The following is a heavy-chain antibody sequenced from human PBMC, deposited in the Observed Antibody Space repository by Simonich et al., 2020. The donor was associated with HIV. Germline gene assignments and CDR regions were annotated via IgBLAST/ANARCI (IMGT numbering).Heavy chain of an antibody. CDR3: TRAGDWGQTTHYSDY. J-gene: IGHJ4*02. D-gene: IGHD7-27*01. V-gene: IGHV3-49*04. Sequence: AMSWVRQAPGKGLEWVGFIRSKAYGGTREHAASVKGRFTISRDDSKSIAYLQMNSLKNEDTAVYYCTRAGDWGQTTHYSDYWGQGTLVTVSS. CDR1: A. CDR2: IRSKAYGGTR.